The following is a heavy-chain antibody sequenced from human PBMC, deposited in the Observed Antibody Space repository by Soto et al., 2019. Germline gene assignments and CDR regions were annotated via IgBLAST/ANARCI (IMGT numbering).Heavy chain of an antibody. CDR2: IYPGDSDT. V-gene: IGHV5-51*01. Sequence: GESLKISCKGSGYSFTSYWIGWVRQMPGKGLEWMGIIYPGDSDTRYSPSFQGQVTISADKSISTAYLQWSSLKASDTAMYYCASPAKDLAVAGHYYYYGMDVWGQGTTVTVSS. CDR1: GYSFTSYW. CDR3: ASPAKDLAVAGHYYYYGMDV. D-gene: IGHD6-19*01. J-gene: IGHJ6*02.